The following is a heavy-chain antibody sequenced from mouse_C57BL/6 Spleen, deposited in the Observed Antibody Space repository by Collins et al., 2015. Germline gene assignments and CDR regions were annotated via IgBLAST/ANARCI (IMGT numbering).Heavy chain of an antibody. D-gene: IGHD1-1*01. CDR3: ARSGGTTYWYFDV. CDR2: IHPNSGST. Sequence: PGQGLEWIGMIHPNSGSTNYNEKFKSKATLTVDKSSSTAYMQLSSLTSEDSAVYYCARSGGTTYWYFDVWGTGTTVTVSS. J-gene: IGHJ1*03. V-gene: IGHV1-64*01.